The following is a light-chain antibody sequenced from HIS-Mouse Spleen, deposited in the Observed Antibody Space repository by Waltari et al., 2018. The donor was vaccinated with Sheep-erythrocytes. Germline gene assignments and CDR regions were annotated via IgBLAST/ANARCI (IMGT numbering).Light chain of an antibody. V-gene: IGLV2-23*01. CDR2: ECS. CDR3: CSYAGSSTPWV. J-gene: IGLJ3*02. CDR1: SSDVGSYNL. Sequence: QSALTQPASVSGSPGQSITISCTGTSSDVGSYNLVSWYQQHPGKAPNLMIYECSKRPSGVSNRFSGSKSGNTASLTISGLQAEDEADYYCCSYAGSSTPWVFGGGTKLTVL.